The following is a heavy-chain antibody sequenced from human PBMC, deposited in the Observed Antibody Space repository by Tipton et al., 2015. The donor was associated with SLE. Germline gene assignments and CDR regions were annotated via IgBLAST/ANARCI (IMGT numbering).Heavy chain of an antibody. Sequence: SGFTFSDYAVHWVRQAPGKGLEWVADINEDGIESTYEDSLKGRFTISRDNAENLLYLHMNSLRADDTAVYYCASGTDFDYWGQGTLVTVSS. CDR3: ASGTDFDY. CDR1: GFTFSDYA. V-gene: IGHV3-7*03. J-gene: IGHJ4*02. CDR2: INEDGIES.